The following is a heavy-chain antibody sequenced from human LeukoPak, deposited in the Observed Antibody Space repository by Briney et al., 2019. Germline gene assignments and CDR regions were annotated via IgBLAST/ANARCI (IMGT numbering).Heavy chain of an antibody. D-gene: IGHD3-10*01. V-gene: IGHV1-69*05. Sequence: SVKVSCKASGGTFSNYAISWVRQAPGQGLEWMEGIIPMFGPASSAQKFQGRVTITTDDSTSTVYMELSSLTSEDTAVYYCARHGGYGSGSYIQRPVVYWGQGTLVTVSS. CDR3: ARHGGYGSGSYIQRPVVY. CDR2: IIPMFGPA. CDR1: GGTFSNYA. J-gene: IGHJ4*02.